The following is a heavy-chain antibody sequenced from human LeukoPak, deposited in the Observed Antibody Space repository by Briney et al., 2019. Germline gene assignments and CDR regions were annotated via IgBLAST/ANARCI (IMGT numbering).Heavy chain of an antibody. D-gene: IGHD3-22*01. J-gene: IGHJ4*02. CDR2: INHSGST. CDR1: GGSFSGYY. CDR3: ARADYYYDSSGYYVHDY. V-gene: IGHV4-34*01. Sequence: PSETLSLTCAVYGGSFSGYYWSWIRQPPGKGLEWIGEINHSGSTNYNPPLKSRVTISVDTSKNQFSLKLSSVTAADTAVYYCARADYYYDSSGYYVHDYWGQGTLVTVSS.